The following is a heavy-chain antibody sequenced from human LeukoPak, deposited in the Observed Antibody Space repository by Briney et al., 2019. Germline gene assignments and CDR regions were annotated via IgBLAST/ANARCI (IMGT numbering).Heavy chain of an antibody. J-gene: IGHJ5*02. Sequence: GGSLRLSCAASGFTFSSYSMNWVRQAPGKGLEWVSSISSSSSYIYYADSVKGRFTISRDNAKNSLYLQMNSLRAEDTAVYYCARDTGGEWELLSWFDPWGQGTLVTVSS. CDR3: ARDTGGEWELLSWFDP. D-gene: IGHD1-26*01. CDR2: ISSSSSYI. V-gene: IGHV3-21*01. CDR1: GFTFSSYS.